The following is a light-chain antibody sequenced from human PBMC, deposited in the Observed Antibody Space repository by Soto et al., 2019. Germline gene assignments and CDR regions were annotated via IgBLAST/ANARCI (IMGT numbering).Light chain of an antibody. J-gene: IGLJ2*01. CDR1: SSDIGAYNF. CDR3: TSWTTSTTMI. CDR2: DVN. V-gene: IGLV2-14*03. Sequence: HSVLTQPASVSGSPGQSITISCTGTSSDIGAYNFVSWYQQHPGEAPKLMLYDVNIRPSGVSNRFSGSKSGNTASLTISGLQAEDEADYYCTSWTTSTTMIFGGGTKLTVL.